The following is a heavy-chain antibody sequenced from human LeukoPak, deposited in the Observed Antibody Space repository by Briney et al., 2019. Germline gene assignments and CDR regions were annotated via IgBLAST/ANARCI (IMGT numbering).Heavy chain of an antibody. V-gene: IGHV3-23*01. CDR3: AKATATKTIAAAGRGFDY. D-gene: IGHD6-13*01. Sequence: GESLRLSCAASGFTFSSYAMSWVRPAPGKGLEWVSAICGSGGSTYYADSVKGRFTISRDNSKNTLYLQMNSLRAEDTAVYYCAKATATKTIAAAGRGFDYWGQGALVTVSS. J-gene: IGHJ4*02. CDR2: ICGSGGST. CDR1: GFTFSSYA.